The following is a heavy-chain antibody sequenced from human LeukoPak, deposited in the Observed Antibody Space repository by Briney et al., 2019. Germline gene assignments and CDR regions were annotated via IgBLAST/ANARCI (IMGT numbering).Heavy chain of an antibody. CDR1: GFTFRGFL. Sequence: GGSLRLSCAASGFTFRGFLMNWVRQTPGKGLEWVSVISGSGGSTYHADSVKGRFTISRDNSKNTLYLQMNSLRAEDTAVYYCAKEDSSGPIDYWGQGTLVTVSS. CDR3: AKEDSSGPIDY. CDR2: ISGSGGST. J-gene: IGHJ4*02. V-gene: IGHV3-23*01. D-gene: IGHD6-19*01.